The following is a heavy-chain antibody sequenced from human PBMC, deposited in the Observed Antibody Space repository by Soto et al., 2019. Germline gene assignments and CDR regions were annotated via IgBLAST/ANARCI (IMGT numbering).Heavy chain of an antibody. Sequence: PGESLKISCKGSGYSFTSYLIAWVRQAPGKGLEWMGIIYPGDSDTRYSPSFKGQVTISADKSISTAYLQWSSLKASDTAMYYCARKAGAAFDYWGQGTLVTVSS. CDR2: IYPGDSDT. CDR3: ARKAGAAFDY. D-gene: IGHD1-26*01. J-gene: IGHJ4*02. CDR1: GYSFTSYL. V-gene: IGHV5-51*01.